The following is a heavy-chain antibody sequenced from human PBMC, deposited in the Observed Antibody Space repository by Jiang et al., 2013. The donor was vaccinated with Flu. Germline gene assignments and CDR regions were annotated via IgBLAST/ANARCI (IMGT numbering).Heavy chain of an antibody. CDR2: MNPNSGNT. J-gene: IGHJ6*02. CDR3: ARGGFLYYGSGSYYYYYGMDV. V-gene: IGHV1-8*01. Sequence: RQATGQGLEWMGWMNPNSGNTGYAQKFQGRVTMTRNTSISTAYMELSSLRSEDTAVYYCARGGFLYYGSGSYYYYYGMDVWGQGTTVTVSS. D-gene: IGHD3-10*01.